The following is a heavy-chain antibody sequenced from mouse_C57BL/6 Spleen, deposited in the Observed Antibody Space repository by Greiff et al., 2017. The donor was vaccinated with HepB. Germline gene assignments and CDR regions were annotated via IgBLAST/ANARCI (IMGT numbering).Heavy chain of an antibody. CDR2: IRNKDNGYTT. V-gene: IGHV7-3*01. J-gene: IGHJ4*01. CDR3: ARYMGDDYGDYYAMDY. CDR1: GFTFTDYY. D-gene: IGHD2-4*01. Sequence: EVKVVESGGGLVQPGGSLSLSCAASGFTFTDYYMSWVRQPPGKALEWLGFIRNKDNGYTTEYSASVKGRFTISRDNSQSILYLQLNSLRAEDSATYYCARYMGDDYGDYYAMDYWGQGTAVTVSS.